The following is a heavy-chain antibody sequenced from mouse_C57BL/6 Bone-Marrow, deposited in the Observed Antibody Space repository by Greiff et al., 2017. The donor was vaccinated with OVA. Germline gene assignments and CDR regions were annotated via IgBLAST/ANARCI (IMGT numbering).Heavy chain of an antibody. CDR2: ISNLAYSI. D-gene: IGHD1-1*01. CDR1: GFTFSDYG. Sequence: EVMLVESGGGLVQPGGSLKLSCAASGFTFSDYGMAWVRQAPRKGPEWVAFISNLAYSIYYAATVTGRFTISRENAKNTLYLEMSSLRSEDTAMYYCARSLFTTVVATDVWGTGTTVTVSS. CDR3: ARSLFTTVVATDV. J-gene: IGHJ1*03. V-gene: IGHV5-15*01.